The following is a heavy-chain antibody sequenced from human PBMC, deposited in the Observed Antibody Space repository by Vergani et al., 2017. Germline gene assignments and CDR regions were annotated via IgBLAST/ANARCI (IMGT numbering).Heavy chain of an antibody. CDR3: ARDEGSGWYEYYNWSDS. D-gene: IGHD6-19*01. J-gene: IGHJ5*01. V-gene: IGHV1-69*02. CDR1: GGTFSSYT. CDR2: IIAILGMA. Sequence: QVQLVQSGAEVKKPGSSVKVSCKASGGTFSSYTISWVRQAPGQGLEWMGRIIAILGMANYAQKFQGRVTITADKSTSADYIELSRLGSEETAVYYCARDEGSGWYEYYNWSDSWGQGTLVTVSS.